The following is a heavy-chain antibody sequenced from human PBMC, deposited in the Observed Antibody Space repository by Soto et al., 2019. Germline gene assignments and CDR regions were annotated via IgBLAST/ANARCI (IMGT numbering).Heavy chain of an antibody. CDR2: IYDSGNT. CDR1: GDSITTYKW. Sequence: SETLSLTCGVSGDSITTYKWWTWVRQTPGRGLEWIGEIYDSGNTRYNPSLRSRVTISKDTSKNQLSLKLNSVTVADMAVYYCATCQLGEYYYAMDMWGQGTTVTVSS. D-gene: IGHD7-27*01. V-gene: IGHV4-4*02. CDR3: ATCQLGEYYYAMDM. J-gene: IGHJ6*02.